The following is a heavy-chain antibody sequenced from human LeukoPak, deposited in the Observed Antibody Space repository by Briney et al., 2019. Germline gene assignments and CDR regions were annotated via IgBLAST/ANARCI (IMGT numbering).Heavy chain of an antibody. CDR1: GFTFSSYS. D-gene: IGHD2-2*01. J-gene: IGHJ3*02. CDR2: ISSDSNYI. Sequence: GGSLRLSCAASGFTFSSYSMNWVRQAPGKGLEWVSSISSDSNYIFYADSAQGRFTISRDNAENSLFLQMNSLRAEDTAVYYCASRYCTSTNCYAFDTWGQGTMVTVSS. V-gene: IGHV3-21*01. CDR3: ASRYCTSTNCYAFDT.